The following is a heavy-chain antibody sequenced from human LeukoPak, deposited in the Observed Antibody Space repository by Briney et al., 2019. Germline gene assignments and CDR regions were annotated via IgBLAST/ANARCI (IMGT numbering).Heavy chain of an antibody. V-gene: IGHV3-49*04. D-gene: IGHD3-3*01. Sequence: PGGSLRLSCAASGFTFSSYAMSWVRQAPGKGLEWVGFIRSKAYGGTTEYAASVKGRFTISRDDSKSIAYLQMNSLKTEDTAVYYCTRDKGRFLEWAYFDYWGQGTLVTVSS. CDR1: GFTFSSYA. CDR2: IRSKAYGGTT. J-gene: IGHJ4*02. CDR3: TRDKGRFLEWAYFDY.